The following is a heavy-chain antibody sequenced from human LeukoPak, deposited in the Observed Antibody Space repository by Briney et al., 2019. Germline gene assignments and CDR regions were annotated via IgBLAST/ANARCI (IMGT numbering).Heavy chain of an antibody. CDR3: GGEGKLSYYFNFDY. V-gene: IGHV3-30*04. Sequence: GRSLRLSCAASGFTFSSYAMHWVRQAPGKGLEWVAVISYDGSNKYYADSVRGRFTISRDNSKNTLYLQMNSLRAEDTAVYYCGGEGKLSYYFNFDYWGPGTLVT. CDR1: GFTFSSYA. D-gene: IGHD1-26*01. CDR2: ISYDGSNK. J-gene: IGHJ4*02.